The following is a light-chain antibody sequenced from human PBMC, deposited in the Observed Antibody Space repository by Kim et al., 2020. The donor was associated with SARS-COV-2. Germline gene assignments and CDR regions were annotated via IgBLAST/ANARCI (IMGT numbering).Light chain of an antibody. CDR3: QQRSNWPPLT. Sequence: PGERATLSCRASQSVGNYLAWYQQKPGQAPRLLIYDASSRATGIPARFSGSGSGTDFTLTISSLEPEDFAVYYCQQRSNWPPLTFGGGTKVDIK. J-gene: IGKJ4*01. V-gene: IGKV3-11*01. CDR2: DAS. CDR1: QSVGNY.